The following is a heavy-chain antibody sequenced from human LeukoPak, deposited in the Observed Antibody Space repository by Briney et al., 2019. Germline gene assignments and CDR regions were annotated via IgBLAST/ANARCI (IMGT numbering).Heavy chain of an antibody. CDR3: AKDGLVRGDAFDI. CDR2: IPYDGSNK. V-gene: IGHV3-30*04. J-gene: IGHJ3*02. Sequence: PGRTLRLSCAASGFTFSSYAMHWVRQAPGKGLEWVALIPYDGSNKYYADSVKGRFTVSRDNSKNTLYLQMNSLRAEDTAVYYCAKDGLVRGDAFDIWGQGTMVTVSS. D-gene: IGHD6-19*01. CDR1: GFTFSSYA.